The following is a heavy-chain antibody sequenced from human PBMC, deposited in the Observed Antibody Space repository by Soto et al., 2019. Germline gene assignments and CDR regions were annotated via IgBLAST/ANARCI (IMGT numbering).Heavy chain of an antibody. V-gene: IGHV3-30-3*01. CDR1: GFTFSSYA. CDR2: ISYDGSNK. J-gene: IGHJ3*02. CDR3: ARPAVAGTWVCAFDI. Sequence: QLQLVESGGGVVQPGRSLRLSCAASGFTFSSYAMHWVRQAPGKGLEWVAFISYDGSNKYYAEIVKGRFTISRDNSNDTLYVQMNSLRPEDTAVYYCARPAVAGTWVCAFDIWGQGTMVTVSS. D-gene: IGHD6-19*01.